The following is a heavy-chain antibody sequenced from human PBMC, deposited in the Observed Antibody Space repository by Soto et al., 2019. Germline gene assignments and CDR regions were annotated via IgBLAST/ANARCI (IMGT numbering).Heavy chain of an antibody. CDR1: GFTFSSYA. J-gene: IGHJ4*02. V-gene: IGHV3-23*01. D-gene: IGHD3-22*01. CDR3: AKSGKSLYYDSSGRFDY. Sequence: EVQLLESGGGLVQPGGSLRLSCAASGFTFSSYAMSWVRQAPGKGLEWVSAISGSGGSTYYADSVKGRFTISRDNSKNTLYLQMNSLRAEDTAVYYCAKSGKSLYYDSSGRFDYWGQGTLVTVS. CDR2: ISGSGGST.